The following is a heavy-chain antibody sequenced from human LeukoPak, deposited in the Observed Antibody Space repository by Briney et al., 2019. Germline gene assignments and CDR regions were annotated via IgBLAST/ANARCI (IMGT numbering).Heavy chain of an antibody. J-gene: IGHJ6*02. CDR3: ARESGCCYGMDV. CDR2: IYYSGST. D-gene: IGHD1-26*01. V-gene: IGHV4-59*01. CDR1: GGSISSYY. Sequence: SETLSLTCTVSGGSISSYYWSWIRQPSGKGLEWIGYIYYSGSTNYNPSLKSRVTISVDTSKNQFSLKLSFVTAADTAVYCCARESGCCYGMDVWGRGTAVGVS.